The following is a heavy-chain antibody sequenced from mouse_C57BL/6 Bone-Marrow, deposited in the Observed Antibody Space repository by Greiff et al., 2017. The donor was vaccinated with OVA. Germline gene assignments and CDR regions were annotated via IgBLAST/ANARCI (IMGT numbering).Heavy chain of an antibody. CDR2: ISYDGST. Sequence: VQLKESGPGLVKPSQSLSLTCSVTGYSITSGSYWNWIRQFPGNKLEWMGYISYDGSTNYNPSLKNRISITRYTSKNQFFLKFNSVTTEDPATYYCARAPIYYGNPAWFAYWGQGTLGTVSA. CDR1: GYSITSGSY. V-gene: IGHV3-6*01. J-gene: IGHJ3*01. CDR3: ARAPIYYGNPAWFAY. D-gene: IGHD2-1*01.